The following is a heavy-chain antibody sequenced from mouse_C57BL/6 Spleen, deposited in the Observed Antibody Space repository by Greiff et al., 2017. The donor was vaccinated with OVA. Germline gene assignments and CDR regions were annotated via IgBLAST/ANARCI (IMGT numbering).Heavy chain of an antibody. Sequence: VKLQQPGAELVRPGSSVKLSCKASGYTFTSYWMHWVKQRPIQGLEWIGNIDPSDSETHYNQKFKDKATLTVDKSSSTAYMQLSSLTSEDSAVYYCARGWDALYFDYWGQGTTLTVSS. J-gene: IGHJ2*01. V-gene: IGHV1-52*01. CDR3: ARGWDALYFDY. CDR2: IDPSDSET. D-gene: IGHD4-1*01. CDR1: GYTFTSYW.